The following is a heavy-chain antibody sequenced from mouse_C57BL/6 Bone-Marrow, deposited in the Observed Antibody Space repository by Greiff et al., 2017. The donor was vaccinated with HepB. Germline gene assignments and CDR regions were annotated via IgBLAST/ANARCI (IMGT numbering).Heavy chain of an antibody. CDR3: ARCYYGSSPFDY. CDR1: GYTFTDYY. D-gene: IGHD1-1*01. Sequence: VQGVESGAELVRPGASVKLSCKASGYTFTDYYINWVKQRPGQGLEWIARIYPGSGNTYYNEKFKGKATLTAEKSSSTAYMQLSSLTSEDSAVYFCARCYYGSSPFDYWGQGTTLTVSS. J-gene: IGHJ2*01. CDR2: IYPGSGNT. V-gene: IGHV1-76*01.